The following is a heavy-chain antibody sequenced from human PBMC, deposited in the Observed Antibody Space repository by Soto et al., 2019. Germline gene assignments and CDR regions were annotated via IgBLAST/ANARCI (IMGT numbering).Heavy chain of an antibody. CDR2: IRGVAGST. Sequence: EVQLLESGGGLVQPGGSLRLSCAASGFTFSTFDMTWVRQAPGKGLEWVSLIRGVAGSTHYPDSVKGRFTISKDNSNNMLYLEMNGLRADDPAVYFCVKGAWLDYWGQGNMVTVSS. V-gene: IGHV3-23*01. CDR1: GFTFSTFD. J-gene: IGHJ4*02. CDR3: VKGAWLDY.